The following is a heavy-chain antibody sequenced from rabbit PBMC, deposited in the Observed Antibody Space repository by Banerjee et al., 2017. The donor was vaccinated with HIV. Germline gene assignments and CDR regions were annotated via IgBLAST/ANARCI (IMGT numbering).Heavy chain of an antibody. CDR1: GLSFSRNSY. D-gene: IGHD1-1*01. V-gene: IGHV1S40*01. Sequence: QSLEESGGDLVKPGASLTLTCTACGLSFSRNSYMCWVRYAPGKGLEWIACIYTGSSGSTYYASWAKGRFTISKTSSTTVTLQMTSLTAADTATYFCGRGADGGYWFYFNLWGQGTLVTVS. CDR2: IYTGSSGST. J-gene: IGHJ4*01. CDR3: GRGADGGYWFYFNL.